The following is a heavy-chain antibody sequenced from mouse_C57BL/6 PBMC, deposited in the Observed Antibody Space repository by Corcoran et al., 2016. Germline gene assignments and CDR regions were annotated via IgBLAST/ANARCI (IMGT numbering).Heavy chain of an antibody. CDR1: GYTFTSYG. CDR2: IYPRSGNT. Sequence: QVQLQQSGAELARPGASVKLSCKASGYTFTSYGISWVKQRTGQGLEWIGEIYPRSGNTYYNEKFKGKATLTADKSSSTVYMELRSLTSEDSAVYFCARSGYYGSSYHYFDYWGQGTTLTVSS. V-gene: IGHV1-81*01. D-gene: IGHD1-1*01. J-gene: IGHJ2*01. CDR3: ARSGYYGSSYHYFDY.